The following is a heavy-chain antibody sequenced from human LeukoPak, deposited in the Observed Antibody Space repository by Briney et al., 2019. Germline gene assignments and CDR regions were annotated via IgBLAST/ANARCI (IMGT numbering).Heavy chain of an antibody. CDR1: GYTFSSYG. D-gene: IGHD6-13*01. J-gene: IGHJ5*01. Sequence: ASVKVSCKASGYTFSSYGISWVRQAPGQGLEWLGWITVYNGNTRYAHKYQDRVTMTADTSTSTAYMDLRSLRSDDTAVYYCARDRGYEQQRWFGLWGQGTLVTVSS. CDR3: ARDRGYEQQRWFGL. CDR2: ITVYNGNT. V-gene: IGHV1-18*01.